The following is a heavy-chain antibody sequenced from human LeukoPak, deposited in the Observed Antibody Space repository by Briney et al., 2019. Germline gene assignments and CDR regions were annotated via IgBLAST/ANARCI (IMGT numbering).Heavy chain of an antibody. V-gene: IGHV4-4*07. CDR3: ARHYSNYVELWFDP. J-gene: IGHJ5*02. D-gene: IGHD4-11*01. CDR2: IYTSGGT. CDR1: GGSISSYY. Sequence: SETLSLTCTVSGGSISSYYWSWIRQPAGKGLEWIGRIYTSGGTNYNPSLKSRVTMSVDTSKNQFSLKLSSVTAADTAVYYCARHYSNYVELWFDPWGQGTLVTVSS.